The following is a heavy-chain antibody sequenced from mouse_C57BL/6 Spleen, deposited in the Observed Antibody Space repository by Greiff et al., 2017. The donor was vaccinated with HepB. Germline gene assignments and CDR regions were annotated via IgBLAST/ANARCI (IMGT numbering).Heavy chain of an antibody. V-gene: IGHV1-53*01. CDR2: INPSNGGT. Sequence: VQLQQSGPELVKPGASVKISCKASGYSFTDYNMNWVKQRPGQGLEWIGNINPSNGGTNYNEKFKSKATLTVDKSSSTAYMQLSSLTSEDSAVYYCARSGYYGSSSSSWFAYWGQGTLVTVSA. D-gene: IGHD1-1*01. CDR1: GYSFTDYN. CDR3: ARSGYYGSSSSSWFAY. J-gene: IGHJ3*01.